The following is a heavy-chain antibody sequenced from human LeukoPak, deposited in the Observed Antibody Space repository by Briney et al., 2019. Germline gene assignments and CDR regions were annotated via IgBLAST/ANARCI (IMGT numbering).Heavy chain of an antibody. CDR2: ISGSGGST. CDR1: GFTFSSYA. V-gene: IGHV3-23*01. J-gene: IGHJ4*02. D-gene: IGHD6-13*01. CDR3: AKAGSSFIAAAGSDDY. Sequence: PGGSLRLSCAASGFTFSSYAMSWVRQAPGKGLEWVSAISGSGGSTYYADSVKGRFTISRDNSKNTLYLHMNSLRAEDTAVYYCAKAGSSFIAAAGSDDYWGQGTLVTVSS.